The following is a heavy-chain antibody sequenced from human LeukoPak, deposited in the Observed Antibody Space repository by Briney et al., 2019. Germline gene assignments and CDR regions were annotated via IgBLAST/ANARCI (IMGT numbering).Heavy chain of an antibody. CDR2: INHSGST. CDR1: GGSFSGYY. V-gene: IGHV4-34*01. D-gene: IGHD6-13*01. J-gene: IGHJ6*02. CDR3: ARERIAAAGPQGPYYYYYGLDV. Sequence: SETLSLTCTVYGGSFSGYYWSWIRQPPGKGLEWIGEINHSGSTNYNPSLQSRLTISVDTSNNHFSLKLSSVTAADTAVYYCARERIAAAGPQGPYYYYYGLDVWGQGTTVTVSS.